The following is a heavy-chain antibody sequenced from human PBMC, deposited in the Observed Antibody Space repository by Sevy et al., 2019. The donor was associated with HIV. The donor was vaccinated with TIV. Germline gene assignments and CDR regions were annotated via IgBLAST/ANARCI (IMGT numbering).Heavy chain of an antibody. CDR1: GFTFSSYS. CDR3: ARGVQTYDAFDI. V-gene: IGHV3-21*01. J-gene: IGHJ3*02. CDR2: IIGISNYI. D-gene: IGHD6-6*01. Sequence: GGSLRLSCAASGFTFSSYSMNWVRQAPGKGLEWVSSIIGISNYIYYADSVQGRFSISRDNAKDSLYLQMNSLRVEDTAIYYCARGVQTYDAFDIWGQGTMVTVSS.